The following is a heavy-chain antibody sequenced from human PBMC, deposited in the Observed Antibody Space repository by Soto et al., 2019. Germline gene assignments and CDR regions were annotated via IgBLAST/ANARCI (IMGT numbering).Heavy chain of an antibody. V-gene: IGHV4-4*02. CDR1: GGPISISNW. D-gene: IGHD5-18*01. J-gene: IGHJ4*02. CDR2: IYHSGST. Sequence: QVQLQESGPGLVKPSGTLPLTGAVSGGPISISNWWSGVRQPPGKGLEWIGEIYHSGSTNYNPSLKSRVTISVDKSKNQFSLKLSSVTAADTAVYYCARGPYGGYSYGIYFDYWGQGTLVTVSS. CDR3: ARGPYGGYSYGIYFDY.